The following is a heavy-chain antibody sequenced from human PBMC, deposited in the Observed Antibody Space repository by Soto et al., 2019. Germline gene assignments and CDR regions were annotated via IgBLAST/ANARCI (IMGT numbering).Heavy chain of an antibody. Sequence: GGSLRLSCAASGFTFSSYGKHWVRQAPGKGLEWVAVIWYDGSNKYYADSVKGRFTISRDNSKNTLYLQMNSLRAEDTAVYYCARAHCSGGSCYYKWDAFDIWGQGTMVTVSS. J-gene: IGHJ3*02. D-gene: IGHD2-15*01. CDR2: IWYDGSNK. CDR1: GFTFSSYG. V-gene: IGHV3-33*01. CDR3: ARAHCSGGSCYYKWDAFDI.